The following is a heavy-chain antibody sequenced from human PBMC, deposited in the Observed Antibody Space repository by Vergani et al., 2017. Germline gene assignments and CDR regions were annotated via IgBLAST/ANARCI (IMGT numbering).Heavy chain of an antibody. CDR3: ARRPAPSDILDV. Sequence: QVQLQQWGAGLLKPSETLSLTCAVYGGSFSGYYWSWIRQPPGKGLEWIGEINHSGSTNYNPSLKSRVTISVDTSKNQFSLKLSSVTAADTAVYYCARRPAPSDILDVWGQGTTVTVSS. CDR2: INHSGST. D-gene: IGHD3-9*01. CDR1: GGSFSGYY. J-gene: IGHJ6*02. V-gene: IGHV4-34*01.